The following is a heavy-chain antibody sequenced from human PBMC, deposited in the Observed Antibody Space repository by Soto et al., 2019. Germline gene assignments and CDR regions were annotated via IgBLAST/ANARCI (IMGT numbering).Heavy chain of an antibody. D-gene: IGHD3-9*01. CDR3: ARRPYDILTGYYKRIGYYGMDV. CDR2: IYPGDSDT. J-gene: IGHJ6*02. CDR1: GYNFTNYW. V-gene: IGHV5-51*01. Sequence: PGESLKISCKGSGYNFTNYWIGWVRQMPGKGLEWMGIIYPGDSDTRYSPSFQGQVTISADKSISTAYLQWSSLKDSDTAMYYCARRPYDILTGYYKRIGYYGMDVWGQGTTVTVSS.